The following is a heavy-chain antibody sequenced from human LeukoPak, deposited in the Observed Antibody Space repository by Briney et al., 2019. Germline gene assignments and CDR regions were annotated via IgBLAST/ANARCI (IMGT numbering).Heavy chain of an antibody. CDR1: GFTFSNYW. Sequence: GGSLRLSCATSGFTFSNYWMSWVRQAPGKGLEWVANIKQGGTEKYYVDSVKGRFTISRDNAKNSLYLQMNRLRAEDTAVYYCARYCNSTSCYDWGQGTLVTVSS. CDR2: IKQGGTEK. D-gene: IGHD2-2*01. V-gene: IGHV3-7*01. CDR3: ARYCNSTSCYD. J-gene: IGHJ4*02.